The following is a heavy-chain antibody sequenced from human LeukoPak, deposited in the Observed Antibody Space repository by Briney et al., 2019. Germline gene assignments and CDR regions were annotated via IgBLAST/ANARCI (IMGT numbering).Heavy chain of an antibody. V-gene: IGHV4-39*01. D-gene: IGHD2-15*01. CDR2: IYYSGST. CDR3: ARRQGYCSGDSCYPFDY. Sequence: SETLSLTCTVSGDSISSTGYYWGWIRQPPGKGLEWIGTIYYSGSTYYNPSLKSRVTIFVDTSKNQFSLKLSSVTAADTAVYYCARRQGYCSGDSCYPFDYWGQGTLVAVSS. CDR1: GDSISSTGYY. J-gene: IGHJ4*02.